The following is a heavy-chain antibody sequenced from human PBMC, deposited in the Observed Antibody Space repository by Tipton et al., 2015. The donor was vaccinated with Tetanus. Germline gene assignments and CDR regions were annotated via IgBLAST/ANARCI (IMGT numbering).Heavy chain of an antibody. J-gene: IGHJ6*02. Sequence: SLRLSCAASGFTFSTYNMNWVRQAPGKGLEWVSYISSSGGTVDYADSVKGRFTISRDNDKNSLYLLMDSLRAEDTAVYYCARDQIVEQATRDHDYGVDVWGQGTTVTVSS. V-gene: IGHV3-48*01. CDR2: ISSSGGTV. CDR1: GFTFSTYN. D-gene: IGHD3-22*01. CDR3: ARDQIVEQATRDHDYGVDV.